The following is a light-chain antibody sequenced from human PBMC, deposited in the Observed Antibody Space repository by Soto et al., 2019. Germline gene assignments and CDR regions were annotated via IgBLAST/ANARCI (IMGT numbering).Light chain of an antibody. CDR3: QQYGNSPPGT. J-gene: IGKJ5*01. V-gene: IGKV3-20*01. CDR1: QSVGNSH. Sequence: ETVLTQSPGTLYFSPGERATLSCRASQSVGNSHVAWYQQRRGLPPRLLIYGASNRATGIPDRFSGSGSGAAFTLTISRLEPEYFAVYFCQQYGNSPPGTFGQGTRL. CDR2: GAS.